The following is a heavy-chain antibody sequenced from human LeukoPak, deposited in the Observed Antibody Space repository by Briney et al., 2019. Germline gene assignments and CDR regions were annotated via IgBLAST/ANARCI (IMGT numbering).Heavy chain of an antibody. J-gene: IGHJ4*02. CDR3: VKDGLYYYGSGSYSDY. D-gene: IGHD3-10*01. V-gene: IGHV3-23*01. Sequence: GGSLRLSCAASGFTFSSYAMSWVRQAPGKGLEWVSAISGSGGSTYYADSVKGRFTISRDNSKNTLYLQMNSLRAEDTAVYYCVKDGLYYYGSGSYSDYWGQGTLVTVSS. CDR2: ISGSGGST. CDR1: GFTFSSYA.